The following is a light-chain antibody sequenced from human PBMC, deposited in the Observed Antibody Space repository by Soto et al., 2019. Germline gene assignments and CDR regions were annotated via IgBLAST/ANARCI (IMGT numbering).Light chain of an antibody. CDR3: AAWYGSLQTWV. CDR1: SSNIGSHV. Sequence: QSVLTQPPSASGTPGQRVTISCSGSSSNIGSHVVNWYQQVPGTAPKLLIYTNNQRPSGVPDRFSDSKSGTSASLAISGLQSDDEADYYCAAWYGSLQTWVFGGGTKVTVL. CDR2: TNN. J-gene: IGLJ3*02. V-gene: IGLV1-44*01.